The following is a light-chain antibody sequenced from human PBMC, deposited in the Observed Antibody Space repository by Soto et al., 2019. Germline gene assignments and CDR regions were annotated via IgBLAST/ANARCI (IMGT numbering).Light chain of an antibody. V-gene: IGKV3-11*01. CDR2: DAS. CDR3: QQRRDWPLT. Sequence: EIVLTQSPATLSLSPGERATLSCRASQNLNSYLAWFQQKPGQAPRLLIYDASNRATGIPARFSGSGSGTDFTLPISSLEPADFAVYYCQQRRDWPLTFGGGTKVEIK. J-gene: IGKJ4*01. CDR1: QNLNSY.